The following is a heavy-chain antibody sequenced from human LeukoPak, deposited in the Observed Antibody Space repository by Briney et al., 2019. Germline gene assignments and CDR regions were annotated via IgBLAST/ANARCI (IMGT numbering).Heavy chain of an antibody. CDR2: VSSTSSFI. CDR3: ARVGKAMAAAGFGAFDI. J-gene: IGHJ3*02. Sequence: GGSLRLSCAASGFTFSSYSINWVRQAPGKGLEWVSCVSSTSSFIYYADSLKGRFTISRDNAKKSLCLQMSSLRAEDTAVYYCARVGKAMAAAGFGAFDIWGQGTMVSVSS. D-gene: IGHD6-13*01. CDR1: GFTFSSYS. V-gene: IGHV3-21*04.